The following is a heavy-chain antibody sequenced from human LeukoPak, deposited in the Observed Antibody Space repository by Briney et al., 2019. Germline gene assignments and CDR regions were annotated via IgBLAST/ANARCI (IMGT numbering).Heavy chain of an antibody. V-gene: IGHV1-3*01. CDR1: GYTFTSYA. Sequence: GASVKVSCKASGYTFTSYAMHWVRQAPGQRLEWMGWINAGNGNRKYSQKFLGRVTITRDTSASTAYMELSSLRSEDTAVYYCARDGGPNAFDIWGQGTMVTVSS. CDR3: ARDGGPNAFDI. J-gene: IGHJ3*02. D-gene: IGHD3-3*01. CDR2: INAGNGNR.